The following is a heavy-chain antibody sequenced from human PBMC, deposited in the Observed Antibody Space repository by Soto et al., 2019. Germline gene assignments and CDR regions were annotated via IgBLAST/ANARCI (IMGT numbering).Heavy chain of an antibody. CDR2: IYWDDDK. D-gene: IGHD3-16*01. V-gene: IGHV2-5*02. J-gene: IGHJ5*02. CDR3: AHIPDYYQYDWFDP. Sequence: QITLKESGPTLVKPTQTLTLTCTFSGFSLTTRGVGVGWIRQPPGKALECLALIYWDDDKRYSPSLQSRLSITQATSKNQVVLTMTNVDPVDTATYYCAHIPDYYQYDWFDPWGQGTLVSVSS. CDR1: GFSLTTRGVG.